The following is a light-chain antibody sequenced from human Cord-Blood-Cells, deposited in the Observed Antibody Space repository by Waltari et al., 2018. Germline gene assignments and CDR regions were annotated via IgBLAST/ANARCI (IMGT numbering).Light chain of an antibody. CDR2: EVS. V-gene: IGLV2-8*01. J-gene: IGLJ1*01. Sequence: QSALTQPPSASGSPGQSVTISCTGTSSDVGGYNYVSWYQQHPGKAPKLIIYEVSKRPLGVPDPFSGSKSGNTAALTVAGLQAEDEADYYGISYAGSNNYVVGTGTKVTVL. CDR3: ISYAGSNNYV. CDR1: SSDVGGYNY.